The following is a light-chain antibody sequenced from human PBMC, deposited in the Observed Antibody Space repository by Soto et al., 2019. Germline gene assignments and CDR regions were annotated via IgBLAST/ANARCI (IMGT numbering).Light chain of an antibody. CDR1: QSISNY. CDR2: GAS. V-gene: IGKV1-39*01. J-gene: IGKJ4*01. Sequence: DIQMTQSPSSLSASIGDRVSITCRASQSISNYLNWYQQKPGKAPKLLIYGASSLQGGVPSRFSGSGSGTDFSLTIISLHPEDFATYYCQQSYTTPLTFGGGIKVEI. CDR3: QQSYTTPLT.